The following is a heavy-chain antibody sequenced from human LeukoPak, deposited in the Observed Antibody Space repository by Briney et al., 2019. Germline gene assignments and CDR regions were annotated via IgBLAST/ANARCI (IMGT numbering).Heavy chain of an antibody. CDR2: MNPNSGNT. CDR3: ARGPQWELVRQSGMDV. Sequence: ASVKVSCKASGYTFTSYDINWVRQATGQGLEWMGWMNPNSGNTGYAQKLQGRVTMTRNTSRSTACMELSSLGSEDTAVYYCARGPQWELVRQSGMDVWGQGTTVTVSS. J-gene: IGHJ6*02. V-gene: IGHV1-8*01. CDR1: GYTFTSYD. D-gene: IGHD1-26*01.